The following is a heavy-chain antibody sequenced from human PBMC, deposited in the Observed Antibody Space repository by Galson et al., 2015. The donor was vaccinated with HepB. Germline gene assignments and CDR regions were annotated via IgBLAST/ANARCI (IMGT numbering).Heavy chain of an antibody. D-gene: IGHD4-17*01. CDR3: ARGPTASHYGDYFDY. J-gene: IGHJ4*02. Sequence: PALVKPTQTLTLTCTFSGFSLSTTGVGVGWIRQPPGKALEWLALIYWNDDKRYSPSLRTRLTITKDTSKNQVVLTMTNMDPADTATYFCARGPTASHYGDYFDYWGQGTLVTVSS. CDR1: GFSLSTTGVG. V-gene: IGHV2-5*01. CDR2: IYWNDDK.